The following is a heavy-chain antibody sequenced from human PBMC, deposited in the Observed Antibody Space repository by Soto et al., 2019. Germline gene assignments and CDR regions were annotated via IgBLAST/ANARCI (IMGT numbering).Heavy chain of an antibody. CDR3: ARDMYYYGSGSFEGMDV. CDR1: GGSISSGGYY. CDR2: IYYSGST. Sequence: SETLSLTCTVSGGSISSGGYYWSWIRQHPGKGLEWIGYIYYSGSTYYNPSLKSRVTISVDTSKNQFSLKLSSVTAADTAVHYCARDMYYYGSGSFEGMDVWGQGTRVTVSS. J-gene: IGHJ6*02. V-gene: IGHV4-31*03. D-gene: IGHD3-10*01.